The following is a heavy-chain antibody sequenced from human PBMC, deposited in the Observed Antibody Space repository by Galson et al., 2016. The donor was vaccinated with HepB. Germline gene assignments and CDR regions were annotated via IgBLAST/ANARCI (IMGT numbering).Heavy chain of an antibody. V-gene: IGHV3-15*01. J-gene: IGHJ4*02. Sequence: SLRLSCAASGFTFSNAWMSWVRQAPGKGLEWVGRIKSKTDGGTTDYAAPVKGRFTISRDDSKNTLYLQMNSLKTEDTAVYYCTTEEESAAGTDYFDYWGQGTLATVSS. D-gene: IGHD6-13*01. CDR2: IKSKTDGGTT. CDR1: GFTFSNAW. CDR3: TTEEESAAGTDYFDY.